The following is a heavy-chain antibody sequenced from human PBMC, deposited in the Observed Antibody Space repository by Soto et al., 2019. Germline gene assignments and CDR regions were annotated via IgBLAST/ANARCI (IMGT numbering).Heavy chain of an antibody. D-gene: IGHD2-15*01. V-gene: IGHV1-58*02. CDR1: GFDFISSG. CDR2: IVFYSGPT. J-gene: IGHJ6*02. CDR3: SSDRTYTAIGWFV. Sequence: QMQLVQSGPEVKKPGPSVKVSCSASGFDFISSGIQWVRQARGQGLEWIGWIVFYSGPTHNEQKFQDRVTITRDTSTGTAYIAMTSLSSEDTDVYYCSSDRTYTAIGWFVGGQGTTVTVSS.